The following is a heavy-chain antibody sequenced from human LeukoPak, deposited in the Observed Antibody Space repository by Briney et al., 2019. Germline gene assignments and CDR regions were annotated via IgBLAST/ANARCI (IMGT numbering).Heavy chain of an antibody. J-gene: IGHJ4*02. D-gene: IGHD2-15*01. CDR3: ARDQGGYCSGGSCYSSRVLFDY. CDR2: INAGNGNT. V-gene: IGHV1-3*01. CDR1: GYTFTSYA. Sequence: ASVKVSCKASGYTFTSYAMHWVRQAPGQRLKWMGWINAGNGNTKYSQKFQGRVTITRDTSASTAYMELSSLRSEDTAVYYCARDQGGYCSGGSCYSSRVLFDYWGQGTLVTVSS.